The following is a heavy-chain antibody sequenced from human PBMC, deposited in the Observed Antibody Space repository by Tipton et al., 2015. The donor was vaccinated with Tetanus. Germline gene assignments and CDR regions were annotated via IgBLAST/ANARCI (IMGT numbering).Heavy chain of an antibody. CDR1: GGSVNSGTYY. CDR2: VYYNGNN. Sequence: TLSLTCSVSGGSVNSGTYYWNWIRQPPGKGLEWIGYVYYNGNNHYNPALKSRVTISVDTSKNQFSLKLSSVTAADTAIYYCAREVPAAGPFDSWGQGTLVTVSS. V-gene: IGHV4-61*01. CDR3: AREVPAAGPFDS. J-gene: IGHJ4*02. D-gene: IGHD2-2*01.